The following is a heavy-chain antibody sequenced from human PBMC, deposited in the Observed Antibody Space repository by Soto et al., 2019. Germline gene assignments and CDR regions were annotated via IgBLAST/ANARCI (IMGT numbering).Heavy chain of an antibody. V-gene: IGHV3-53*01. CDR2: IYSGGST. CDR1: GFTVSSNY. J-gene: IGHJ6*02. D-gene: IGHD3-3*01. Sequence: GGSLRLSCAASGFTVSSNYMSWVRQAPGKGLEWVSVIYSGGSTYYADSVKGRFTISRDNSKNTLYLQMNSLRAEVTAVYYCARDGDGYDFWSGYGNYYYGMDVWGQGTTVTVSS. CDR3: ARDGDGYDFWSGYGNYYYGMDV.